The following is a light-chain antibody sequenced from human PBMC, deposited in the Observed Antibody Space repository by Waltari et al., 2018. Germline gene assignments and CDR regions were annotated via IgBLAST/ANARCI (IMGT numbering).Light chain of an antibody. CDR3: QQYNNWPPWT. CDR2: GAS. V-gene: IGKV3-15*01. CDR1: QSVSSI. Sequence: VMLQSSATLSLSHGERATLSCRASQSVSSILAWYQQKPGQAPRLLIYGASTRATGIPARFSGSGSGTEFTLTISSLQSEDFAVYYCQQYNNWPPWTFGQGTKVESK. J-gene: IGKJ1*01.